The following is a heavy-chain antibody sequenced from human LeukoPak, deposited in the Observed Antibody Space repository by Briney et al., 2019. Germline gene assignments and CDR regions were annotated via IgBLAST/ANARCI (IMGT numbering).Heavy chain of an antibody. CDR2: IKQDGSEK. J-gene: IGHJ4*02. V-gene: IGHV3-7*01. CDR1: GLTFSSYW. CDR3: ARDSYSSGYY. Sequence: HPGGSLRLSCAASGLTFSSYWMSWVRQAPGKGLEWVANIKQDGSEKYYVDSVKGRFTISRDNAKNSLYLQMNSLRAEDTAVYYCARDSYSSGYYWGQGTLVTVSS. D-gene: IGHD6-19*01.